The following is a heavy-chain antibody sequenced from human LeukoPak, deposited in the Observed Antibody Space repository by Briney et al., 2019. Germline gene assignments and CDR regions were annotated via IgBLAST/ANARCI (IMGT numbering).Heavy chain of an antibody. CDR2: ISGSGGNT. CDR3: VNGYTYGQN. Sequence: PGGSLRLSCAASGFTFSIYAINWVRQAPGKGLEWVSTISGSGGNTYYADSVKGRFTISRDNSKNTLYLHMNSLRAEDTAVYYCVNGYTYGQNWGQGTLVTVSS. D-gene: IGHD5-18*01. V-gene: IGHV3-23*01. J-gene: IGHJ4*02. CDR1: GFTFSIYA.